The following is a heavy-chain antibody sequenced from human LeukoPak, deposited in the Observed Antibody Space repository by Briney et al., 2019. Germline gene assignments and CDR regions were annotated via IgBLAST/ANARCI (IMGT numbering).Heavy chain of an antibody. V-gene: IGHV1-69*04. Sequence: GASVKVSCKASGGTFSSYAISWVRQAPGQGLEWMGRIIPIVDITNYAQKFQGRVTIIADKSTSTAYMELSSLRSEDTAVYYCARDRYSSGWYAAGDYYYYGMDVWGQGTTVTVSS. CDR3: ARDRYSSGWYAAGDYYYYGMDV. CDR2: IIPIVDIT. J-gene: IGHJ6*02. CDR1: GGTFSSYA. D-gene: IGHD6-19*01.